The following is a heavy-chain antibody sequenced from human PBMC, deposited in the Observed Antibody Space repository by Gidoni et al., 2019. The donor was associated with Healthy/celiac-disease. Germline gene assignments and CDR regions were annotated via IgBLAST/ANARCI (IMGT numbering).Heavy chain of an antibody. J-gene: IGHJ4*02. V-gene: IGHV3-11*06. D-gene: IGHD3-10*01. CDR1: GFTFRDYY. CDR2: ISSSSSYT. CDR3: ASGVRTGFDY. Sequence: QVQLVASGGGVVKHGGSRRLSCAASGFTFRDYYMSWIRQAPGKGLEWVSYISSSSSYTNSADSVKGRFTISRANAKNSLYLQMNSLRAEDTAVYYCASGVRTGFDYWGQGTLVTVSS.